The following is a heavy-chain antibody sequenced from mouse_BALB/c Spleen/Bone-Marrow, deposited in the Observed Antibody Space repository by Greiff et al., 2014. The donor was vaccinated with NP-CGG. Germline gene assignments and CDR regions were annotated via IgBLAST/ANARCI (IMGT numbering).Heavy chain of an antibody. J-gene: IGHJ2*01. CDR1: GFNIKDTY. V-gene: IGHV14-3*02. Sequence: EVQLQQSGAALVKPGASVKLSCTASGFNIKDTYMHWVKQRPEQGLEWIGRIDPANGNTKYDPKFQGKATITADTSSNTAYLQLSSLTSEDTAVYYCANYYYGSHFDYWGQGTTLTDTS. CDR2: IDPANGNT. CDR3: ANYYYGSHFDY. D-gene: IGHD1-1*01.